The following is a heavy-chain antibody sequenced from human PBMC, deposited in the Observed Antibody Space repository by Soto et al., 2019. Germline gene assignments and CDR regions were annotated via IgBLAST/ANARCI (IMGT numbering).Heavy chain of an antibody. CDR3: ARNKDGVDY. Sequence: SGFTSSSYWMHWLRQAPEKGLMWDSRISTDGSSTNYADSVKGRFTVSRDNARNTLYLQMDSLRAEDTAVYYCARNKDGVDYWGQGTLVTVSS. J-gene: IGHJ4*02. CDR2: ISTDGSST. V-gene: IGHV3-74*01. CDR1: GFTSSSYW.